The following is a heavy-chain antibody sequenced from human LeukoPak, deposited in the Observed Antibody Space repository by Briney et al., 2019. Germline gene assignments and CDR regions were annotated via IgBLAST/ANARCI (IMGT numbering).Heavy chain of an antibody. CDR2: IYYSGDT. J-gene: IGHJ6*03. CDR3: AKQGRDWLRDYYYYMDV. Sequence: SETLSLTCTVSDGAIAGYSWSWIRQAPGKGLEWIGYIYYSGDTNYNPSLKSRVTVSVDTSKNQFSLKLTSVTAADTAVYYCAKQGRDWLRDYYYYMDVWGKGTTVTISS. D-gene: IGHD3-9*01. V-gene: IGHV4-59*01. CDR1: DGAIAGYS.